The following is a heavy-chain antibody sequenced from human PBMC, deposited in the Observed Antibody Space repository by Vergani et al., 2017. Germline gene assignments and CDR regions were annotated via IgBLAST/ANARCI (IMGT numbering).Heavy chain of an antibody. D-gene: IGHD4-11*01. CDR3: AKQSGILQCSGDRFRYWLDP. J-gene: IGHJ5*02. CDR2: IYYVGNA. CDR1: GGTISSSSYR. V-gene: IGHV4-39*01. Sequence: QVQLQASGPGVVKPSETLSLTCTASGGTISSSSYRWAWLRQPPGKELEWIGSIYYVGNADYNPSLESRVTMSVNTSKNQFSLDLISVTAADTAVYFCAKQSGILQCSGDRFRYWLDPWGQGTLVTVSS.